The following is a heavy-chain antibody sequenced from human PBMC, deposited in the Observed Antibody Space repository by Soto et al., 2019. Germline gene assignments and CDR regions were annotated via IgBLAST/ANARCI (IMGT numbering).Heavy chain of an antibody. D-gene: IGHD2-8*01. V-gene: IGHV3-21*01. J-gene: IGHJ4*02. CDR3: ARFSTNGYYFDY. CDR2: ISSSSSYI. Sequence: GESLKISCAASGFTFSSYSMNWVRQAPGKGLEWVSSISSSSSYIYYADSVKGRFTISRDNAKNSLYLQMNSLRAEDTAVYYCARFSTNGYYFDYWGQGTLVTVSS. CDR1: GFTFSSYS.